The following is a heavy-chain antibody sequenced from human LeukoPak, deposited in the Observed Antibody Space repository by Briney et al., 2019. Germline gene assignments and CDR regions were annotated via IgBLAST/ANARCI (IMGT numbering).Heavy chain of an antibody. D-gene: IGHD6-19*01. J-gene: IGHJ4*02. CDR3: ARGPASGAWLIDY. Sequence: GSLRLSCVASGFTFSSHSMNWVRQAPGKGLEWLSYIDSSSSTIDYEDSVKGRFTISRDNAKNSLYLQMDSLRAEDTAVYYCARGPASGAWLIDYWGQGTLVTVSS. V-gene: IGHV3-48*01. CDR1: GFTFSSHS. CDR2: IDSSSSTI.